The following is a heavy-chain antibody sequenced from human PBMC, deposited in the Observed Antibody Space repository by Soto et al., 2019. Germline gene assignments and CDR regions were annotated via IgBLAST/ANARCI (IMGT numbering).Heavy chain of an antibody. J-gene: IGHJ4*02. CDR1: AVAFSTYG. D-gene: IGHD6-19*01. CDR2: ISYDGGNK. V-gene: IGHV3-30*03. CDR3: ATEADSSGWPKPPLAY. Sequence: WGSLRISCAYSAVAFSTYGMYWVRQAPGKGLEWVAFISYDGGNKYYADSVRGRFTISRDRSKNTLFLQMNSLRPEDTAIYYCATEADSSGWPKPPLAYWGQGSMVTVSS.